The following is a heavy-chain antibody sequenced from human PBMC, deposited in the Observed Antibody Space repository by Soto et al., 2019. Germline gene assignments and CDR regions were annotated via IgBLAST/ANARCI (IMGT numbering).Heavy chain of an antibody. V-gene: IGHV4-31*03. J-gene: IGHJ5*02. D-gene: IGHD6-6*01. CDR1: NGFINRGGYY. Sequence: QVQLKESGPGLVEPSQTLSLTCTISNGFINRGGYYWSWIRQRPGKGLEWVGYMSYNGSTYYSPSLKSRATISVGPSTTQLSLKLTSVTAADTATYFCARARVIASRNWFDPWGQGTLVTVSS. CDR2: MSYNGST. CDR3: ARARVIASRNWFDP.